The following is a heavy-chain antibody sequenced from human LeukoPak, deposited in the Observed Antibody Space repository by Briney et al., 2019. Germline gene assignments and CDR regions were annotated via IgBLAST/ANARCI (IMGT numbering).Heavy chain of an antibody. Sequence: PGGSLRLSCAASGFTFSPAWMHWVRQAPGKGLEWIGYIYYSGSTNYNPSLKSRVTISVDTSKNQFSLKLSSVTAADTAVYYCARGLDSSGYYYYGMDVWGQGTTVTVSS. CDR3: ARGLDSSGYYYYGMDV. CDR2: IYYSGST. J-gene: IGHJ6*02. CDR1: GFTFSPAW. V-gene: IGHV4-59*12. D-gene: IGHD3-22*01.